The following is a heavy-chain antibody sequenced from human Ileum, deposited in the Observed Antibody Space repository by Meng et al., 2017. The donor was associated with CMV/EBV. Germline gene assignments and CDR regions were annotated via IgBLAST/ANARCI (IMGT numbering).Heavy chain of an antibody. J-gene: IGHJ5*02. CDR3: ARVTAYNWNYVAWFDP. CDR1: GDSVSSNSAA. Sequence: SETLSFTCAILGDSVSSNSAAWNWIRQSPSRGLELLGRTYYRSKWYNDYAVSVKSRININPDTSKNQFSLQLNSVTPEDTAVYYCARVTAYNWNYVAWFDPWGQGTLVTVSS. CDR2: TYYRSKWYN. D-gene: IGHD1-7*01. V-gene: IGHV6-1*01.